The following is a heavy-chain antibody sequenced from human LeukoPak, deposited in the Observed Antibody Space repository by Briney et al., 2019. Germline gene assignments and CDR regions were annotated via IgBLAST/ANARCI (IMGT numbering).Heavy chain of an antibody. Sequence: SETLSLTCTVSGGSISSGDYYWSWIRQPPGKGLEWIGEITHNGTATSNPSLKSRVTLSLDTSRSRFSLKLNSATAADTAVYYCVRGFLGLNGGIWGQGTTVTVSS. CDR3: VRGFLGLNGGI. CDR1: GGSISSGDYY. CDR2: ITHNGTA. D-gene: IGHD3-16*01. J-gene: IGHJ6*02. V-gene: IGHV4-61*08.